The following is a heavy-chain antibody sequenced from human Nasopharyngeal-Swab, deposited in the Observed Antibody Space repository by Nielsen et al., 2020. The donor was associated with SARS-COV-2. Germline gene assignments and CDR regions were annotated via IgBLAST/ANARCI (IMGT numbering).Heavy chain of an antibody. V-gene: IGHV3-64D*06. Sequence: ESLKISCSASGITFSSYAMHWVRQARGKGLEYVSAISSNGGSTYYADSVKGRFTTSRDNSKTTLYLQMSSLRAEDTAVYYCVKLGYYGSGSYNDAFDIWGQGTMVTVSS. D-gene: IGHD3-10*01. J-gene: IGHJ3*02. CDR3: VKLGYYGSGSYNDAFDI. CDR2: ISSNGGST. CDR1: GITFSSYA.